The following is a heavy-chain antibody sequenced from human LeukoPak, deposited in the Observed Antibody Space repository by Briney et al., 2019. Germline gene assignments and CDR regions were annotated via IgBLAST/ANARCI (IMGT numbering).Heavy chain of an antibody. CDR2: INHSGST. D-gene: IGHD3-3*01. J-gene: IGHJ4*02. V-gene: IGHV4-34*01. Sequence: SETLSLTCAVYGGSFSGYYWSWIRQPPGKGLEWIGEINHSGSTNYNPSLKGRVTISVDTSKNQFSLKLSSVTAADTTVYYCARGPKTYYDFWSGYAAVGYWGQGTLVTVSS. CDR1: GGSFSGYY. CDR3: ARGPKTYYDFWSGYAAVGY.